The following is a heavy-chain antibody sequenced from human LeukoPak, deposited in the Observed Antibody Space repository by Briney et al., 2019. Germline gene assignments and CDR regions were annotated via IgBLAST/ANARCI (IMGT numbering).Heavy chain of an antibody. J-gene: IGHJ4*02. CDR2: ITDSGGYT. V-gene: IGHV3-23*01. CDR1: GFTFSSSA. D-gene: IGHD2-2*01. CDR3: AKVRSRYCSSTSCYGLGY. Sequence: GGSLRLSCVTSGFTFSSSAMSWVRQAPGKGLEWVSAITDSGGYTNYVDSVKGRFTISRDNSKNTLYLHINSLRADDTAVYYCAKVRSRYCSSTSCYGLGYWGQGTLVTVSS.